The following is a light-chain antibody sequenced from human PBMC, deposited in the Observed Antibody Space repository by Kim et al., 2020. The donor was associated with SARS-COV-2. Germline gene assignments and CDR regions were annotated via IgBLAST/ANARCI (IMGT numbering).Light chain of an antibody. CDR3: QHYSYYWT. Sequence: DIQMTQSPSTLSASVGDRVTITCRASQSVSSWLAWYQQKPGRAPKMLIYDASTLASGVPSRFRGSRSGTEFTLTISSLLPDDVATYCQHYSYYWTFGQGTKVEIK. CDR1: QSVSSW. CDR2: DAS. V-gene: IGKV1-5*01. J-gene: IGKJ1*01.